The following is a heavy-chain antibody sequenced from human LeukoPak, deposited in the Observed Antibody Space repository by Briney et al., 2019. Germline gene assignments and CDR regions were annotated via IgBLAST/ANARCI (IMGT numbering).Heavy chain of an antibody. CDR1: GGSISRGDYY. V-gene: IGHV4-30-4*08. CDR3: ARGGAARPNYFDY. D-gene: IGHD6-6*01. J-gene: IGHJ4*02. CDR2: IYYSGST. Sequence: PSETLSLTCTVSGGSISRGDYYWSWIRQPPGKGLEWIGYIYYSGSTYYNPSLKSRVTISVDTSKNQFSLKLSSVTAADTAVYYCARGGAARPNYFDYWGQGTLVTVSS.